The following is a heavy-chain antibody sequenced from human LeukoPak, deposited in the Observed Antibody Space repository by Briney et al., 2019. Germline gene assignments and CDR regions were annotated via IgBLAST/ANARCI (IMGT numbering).Heavy chain of an antibody. CDR2: IYYSGST. J-gene: IGHJ4*02. V-gene: IGHV4-59*01. CDR3: ARYGYSSGFYSFDY. Sequence: SETLSLTCTVSGGSISSYYWSWIRQPPGKGLEWIGYIYYSGSTNYNPSLESRVTISMDTSKNQFSLKLTSVTAADTAVYYCARYGYSSGFYSFDYWGQGTLVTVSS. CDR1: GGSISSYY. D-gene: IGHD6-19*01.